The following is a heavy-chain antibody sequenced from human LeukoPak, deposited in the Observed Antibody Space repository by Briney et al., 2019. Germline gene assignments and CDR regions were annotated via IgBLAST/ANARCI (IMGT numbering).Heavy chain of an antibody. D-gene: IGHD6-13*01. CDR3: ATSSQTIAAAGTDAFDI. CDR2: IYPGDSDT. Sequence: GESLKISCKGSGYSFTSYWIGWVRQMPGKGLEWMGIIYPGDSDTRYSPSLQGQVTISADKSISTAYLQWSSLKASDTAMYYCATSSQTIAAAGTDAFDIWGQGTMVTVSS. V-gene: IGHV5-51*01. J-gene: IGHJ3*02. CDR1: GYSFTSYW.